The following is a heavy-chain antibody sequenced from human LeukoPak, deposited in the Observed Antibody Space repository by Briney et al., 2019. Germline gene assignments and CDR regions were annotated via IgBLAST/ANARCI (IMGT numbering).Heavy chain of an antibody. CDR3: ANGSHYQILTGFYKVRSHLDS. Sequence: PGGSLRLSCAASGFTFSNYGMHWVRQAPGNRLEWVAFIRYDARNIYYADSVKGRFTISRDNSKNTLYLQMNSLRAEDTAVYYCANGSHYQILTGFYKVRSHLDSWGQGTPVTVSS. CDR2: IRYDARNI. CDR1: GFTFSNYG. D-gene: IGHD3-9*01. J-gene: IGHJ4*02. V-gene: IGHV3-30*02.